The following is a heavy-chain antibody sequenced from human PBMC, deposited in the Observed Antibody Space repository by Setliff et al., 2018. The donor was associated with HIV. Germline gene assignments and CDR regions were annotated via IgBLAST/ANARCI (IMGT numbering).Heavy chain of an antibody. V-gene: IGHV4-4*07. CDR2: IYYTGST. J-gene: IGHJ4*02. D-gene: IGHD3-10*01. CDR1: GNSFSGYH. Sequence: SETLSLTCNYSGNSFSGYHWNWIRQPAGKGLEWLGRIYYTGSTEYNPSLESRLTMSMDTSKDQFSLRLVSLTTADTAVYYCARSIYGSGTYPLDVWGPGTLVTVS. CDR3: ARSIYGSGTYPLDV.